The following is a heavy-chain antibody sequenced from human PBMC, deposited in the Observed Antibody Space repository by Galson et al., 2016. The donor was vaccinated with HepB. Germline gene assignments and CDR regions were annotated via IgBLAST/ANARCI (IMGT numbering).Heavy chain of an antibody. J-gene: IGHJ4*01. D-gene: IGHD5-18*01. CDR2: ISHTGST. Sequence: SETLSLTCTVSGGSVRSGHSCWSWIRQSAGKGLEWVGYISHTGSTTSNPPLKSRLPLSVDKYNNQFSLNVRSVTAADTAIYVCAMDTHSWVRLDWWGQGTLVTVSS. CDR3: AMDTHSWVRLDW. CDR1: GGSVRSGHSC. V-gene: IGHV4-61*01.